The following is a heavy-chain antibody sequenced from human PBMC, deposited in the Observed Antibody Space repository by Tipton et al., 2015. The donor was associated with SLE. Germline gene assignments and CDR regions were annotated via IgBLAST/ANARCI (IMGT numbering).Heavy chain of an antibody. V-gene: IGHV1-2*02. J-gene: IGHJ4*02. CDR3: ARGEYSSSSGYFDY. D-gene: IGHD6-6*01. CDR2: INPNSGGT. CDR1: GDTCTGYY. Sequence: QLVQSGPEVKKPGASVKVSCKASGDTCTGYYMHWVRQAPGQGLEWMGWINPNSGGTNYAQKFQGRVTMTRDTSISTAYMELSRLRSDDTAVYYCARGEYSSSSGYFDYWGQGTLVTVSS.